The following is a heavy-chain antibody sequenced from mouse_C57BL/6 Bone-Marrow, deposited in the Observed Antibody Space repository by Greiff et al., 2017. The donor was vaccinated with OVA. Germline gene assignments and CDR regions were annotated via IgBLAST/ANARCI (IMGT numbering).Heavy chain of an antibody. Sequence: EVKLVESGGGLVQPGGSLSLSCAASGFTFTDYYMSWVRQPPGKALEWLGFIRNKANGYTTEYSASVKGRFTISRDNSQSILYLQMKALRAEDSATYYCARLYGNPYYFDYWGQGTTLTVSS. D-gene: IGHD2-1*01. CDR1: GFTFTDYY. J-gene: IGHJ2*01. CDR2: IRNKANGYTT. V-gene: IGHV7-3*01. CDR3: ARLYGNPYYFDY.